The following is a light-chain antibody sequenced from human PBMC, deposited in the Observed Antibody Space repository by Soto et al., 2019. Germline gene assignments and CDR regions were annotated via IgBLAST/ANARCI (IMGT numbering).Light chain of an antibody. CDR1: QSISSSY. CDR3: QQYVSLPIT. V-gene: IGKV3-20*01. J-gene: IGKJ5*01. CDR2: GAS. Sequence: EIVLTQSPGTLSLSPEERATLSCRASQSISSSYLAWYQQKPGQAPRLLIYGASSRATGIPDRFSGSGSGTDFTLTINRVAPEDFAVYFCQQYVSLPITCGQGTRLEI.